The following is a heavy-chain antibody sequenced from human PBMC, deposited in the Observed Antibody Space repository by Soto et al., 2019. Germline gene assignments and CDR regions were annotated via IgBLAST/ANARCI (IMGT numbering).Heavy chain of an antibody. CDR1: GYSFTSYW. CDR3: ARQGLAAADQYYYGMDV. J-gene: IGHJ6*02. CDR2: IYPGDSDT. V-gene: IGHV5-51*01. Sequence: PGESLKISCKGSGYSFTSYWISWVRQMPGKGLEWMGIIYPGDSDTRYSPSFQGQVTISADKSISTAYLQWSSLKASDTAMYYCARQGLAAADQYYYGMDVWGQGTTVTVSS. D-gene: IGHD6-13*01.